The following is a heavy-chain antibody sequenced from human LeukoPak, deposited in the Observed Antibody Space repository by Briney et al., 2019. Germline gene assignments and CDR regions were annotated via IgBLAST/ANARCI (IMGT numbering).Heavy chain of an antibody. CDR3: ARGSRVAVSGSRPFDP. CDR1: GGSFSAYY. J-gene: IGHJ5*02. CDR2: INHSGSI. V-gene: IGHV4-34*01. Sequence: SETLSLTCAVSGGSFSAYYWSLIRQPPGKGLEWVGEINHSGSINYNPSLKSRVTISIDTSKNQFSLKLNSVTAADTALYYCARGSRVAVSGSRPFDPWGQGTLVTVSS. D-gene: IGHD6-13*01.